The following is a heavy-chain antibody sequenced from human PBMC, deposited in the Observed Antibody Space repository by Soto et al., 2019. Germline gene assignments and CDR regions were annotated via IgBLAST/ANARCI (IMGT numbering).Heavy chain of an antibody. Sequence: ASVKVSCKASGYTFTSYGISWVRQAPGQGLEWMGWISAYNGNTNYAQKLQGRVTMTTDTSTSTAYMELRSLRSDDTAVYYCARKDSRNYYYYGMDVWGQGTTVTVSS. CDR1: GYTFTSYG. V-gene: IGHV1-18*01. CDR2: ISAYNGNT. CDR3: ARKDSRNYYYYGMDV. J-gene: IGHJ6*02.